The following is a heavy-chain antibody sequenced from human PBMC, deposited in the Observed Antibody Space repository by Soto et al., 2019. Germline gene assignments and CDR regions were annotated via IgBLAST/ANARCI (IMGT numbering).Heavy chain of an antibody. V-gene: IGHV1-46*01. CDR2: INPSGGST. D-gene: IGHD6-19*01. J-gene: IGHJ6*02. Sequence: GASVKASCKASGYTFTSHNMHCVRQAPGQGLEWMGIINPSGGSTSYAQKFQGRVTMTRDTSTSTVYMELSSLRSEDTAVYYCARDGGGIMYSRGSRPEHYGMDVWGQGTTVTVSS. CDR3: ARDGGGIMYSRGSRPEHYGMDV. CDR1: GYTFTSHN.